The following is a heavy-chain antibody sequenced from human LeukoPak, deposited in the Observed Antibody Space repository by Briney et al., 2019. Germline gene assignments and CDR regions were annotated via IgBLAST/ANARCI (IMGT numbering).Heavy chain of an antibody. J-gene: IGHJ4*02. Sequence: GASVKVSCKASGYTFTTYGISWVRQPPGQGLEWMGWISTYNGDTNYAQKLQGRITMTTDASTSTAYMELRSLRSDDTAVYYCSRDTDNYDGSGYLFDYWGQGTLVTVSS. D-gene: IGHD3-22*01. CDR1: GYTFTTYG. V-gene: IGHV1-18*01. CDR2: ISTYNGDT. CDR3: SRDTDNYDGSGYLFDY.